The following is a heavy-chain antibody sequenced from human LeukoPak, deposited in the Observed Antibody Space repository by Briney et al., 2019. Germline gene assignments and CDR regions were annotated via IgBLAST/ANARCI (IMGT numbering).Heavy chain of an antibody. CDR1: GGSISSYY. CDR2: IYYSGST. CDR3: ARVGGIDYCSGGSCYFAP. V-gene: IGHV4-59*01. Sequence: SETLSLTCAVSGGSISSYYWSWIRQPPGKGLEWIGDIYYSGSTNYNPSPNSQVTISVHPSKNQFPLKLSSVTAADTSVYYCARVGGIDYCSGGSCYFAPWGQETLVTVSS. J-gene: IGHJ5*02. D-gene: IGHD2-15*01.